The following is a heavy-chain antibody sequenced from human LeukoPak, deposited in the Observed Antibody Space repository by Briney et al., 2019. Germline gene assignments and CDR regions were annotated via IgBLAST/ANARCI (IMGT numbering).Heavy chain of an antibody. Sequence: GGSLRLSCTASGFTFSDYGMNWVRQAPGKGLEWVAYICSSRGTIYYADSVKGRFTVSRDNAKNSLFLQMTGLRAADSTVHYCAGSLCYDTGCSFGNWGQGTLVAVSS. CDR1: GFTFSDYG. CDR3: AGSLCYDTGCSFGN. CDR2: ICSSRGTI. J-gene: IGHJ4*02. D-gene: IGHD3-3*01. V-gene: IGHV3-48*01.